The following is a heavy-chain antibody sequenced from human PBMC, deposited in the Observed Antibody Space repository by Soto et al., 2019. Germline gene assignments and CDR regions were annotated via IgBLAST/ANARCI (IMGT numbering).Heavy chain of an antibody. CDR3: ALVVIGIDGMDV. V-gene: IGHV3-21*01. CDR1: GFTFSSYS. Sequence: GGSLRLSGAASGFTFSSYSMNWVRQAPWKGLEWVSSISSSSSYIYYADSVKGRFTISRDNAKKSLYLQMNSLRAEDTAVYYCALVVIGIDGMDVLGQGTTVTVSS. J-gene: IGHJ6*02. CDR2: ISSSSSYI.